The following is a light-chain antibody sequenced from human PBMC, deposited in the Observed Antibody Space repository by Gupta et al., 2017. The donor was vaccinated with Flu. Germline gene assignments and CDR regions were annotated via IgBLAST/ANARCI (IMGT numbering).Light chain of an antibody. Sequence: VTISGNGTRSNIGAGFDPHWYQHLPGAAPKLLMFGASHRPSGVPDRFSGSKSGTSGSLAITGLQAEDEGDYYCQSYDNSLTAWVFGGGTKLTVL. J-gene: IGLJ3*02. CDR3: QSYDNSLTAWV. CDR1: RSNIGAGFD. CDR2: GAS. V-gene: IGLV1-40*01.